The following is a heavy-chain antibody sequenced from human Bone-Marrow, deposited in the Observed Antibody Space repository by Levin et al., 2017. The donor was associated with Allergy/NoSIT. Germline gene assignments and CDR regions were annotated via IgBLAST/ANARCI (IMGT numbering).Heavy chain of an antibody. D-gene: IGHD6-6*01. J-gene: IGHJ6*02. CDR2: MWYDGSYK. Sequence: GESLKISCATSGFTFSSYGMHWVRQAPGKGLEWVAFMWYDGSYKQYADSVKGRFTISRDNSRNTLYLQMNSLRVEDTAVYYCARIVYSSSARYYHYGMDVWGQGTTVTVSS. V-gene: IGHV3-33*01. CDR3: ARIVYSSSARYYHYGMDV. CDR1: GFTFSSYG.